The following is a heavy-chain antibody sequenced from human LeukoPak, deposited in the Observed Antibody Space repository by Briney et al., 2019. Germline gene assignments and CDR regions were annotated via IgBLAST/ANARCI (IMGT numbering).Heavy chain of an antibody. CDR2: IYPGDSDT. J-gene: IGHJ6*03. Sequence: GESLKISCKGSRYSFTSYWIGWVRQMPGKGLEWMGIIYPGDSDTRYSPSFQGQVTISADKSISTAYLQWSSLKASDTAMYYCARRAVAGPYYYYYYMDVWGKGTTVTISS. D-gene: IGHD6-19*01. CDR1: RYSFTSYW. CDR3: ARRAVAGPYYYYYYMDV. V-gene: IGHV5-51*01.